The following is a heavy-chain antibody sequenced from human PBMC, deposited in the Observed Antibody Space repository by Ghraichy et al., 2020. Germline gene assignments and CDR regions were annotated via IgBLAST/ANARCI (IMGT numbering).Heavy chain of an antibody. V-gene: IGHV4-34*01. J-gene: IGHJ5*02. CDR1: GGSFSAYY. CDR3: ATFPVAGNPPVNWFEP. D-gene: IGHD6-19*01. CDR2: INHSGST. Sequence: SETLSLTCAVYGGSFSAYYWSWIRQPPGKGLEWIGEINHSGSTNYNPSLKSRVTISVETSKNQFSLKLSSVTAADTAVYYCATFPVAGNPPVNWFEPWGQGTLVTVSS.